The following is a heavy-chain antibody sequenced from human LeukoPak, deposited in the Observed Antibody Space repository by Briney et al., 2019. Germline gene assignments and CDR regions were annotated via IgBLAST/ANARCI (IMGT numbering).Heavy chain of an antibody. CDR1: GFTVSSNY. J-gene: IGHJ4*02. D-gene: IGHD5-12*01. CDR3: ARSGYAELDY. CDR2: ICSGGST. V-gene: IGHV3-53*01. Sequence: GGSLRLSSASSGFTVSSNYMSWVRQAAGKGLEWVFSICSGGSTYYADSVNVRFTISRDNSKNTLYLQMNSLRAEDTAVYYCARSGYAELDYWGQGTLVTVSS.